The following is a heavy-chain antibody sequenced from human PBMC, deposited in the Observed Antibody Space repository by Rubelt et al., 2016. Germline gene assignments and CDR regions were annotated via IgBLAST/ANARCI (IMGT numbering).Heavy chain of an antibody. CDR3: ALNSDNVAAPPAVAPPFEY. CDR2: TVGSAGAT. D-gene: IGHD2-2*01. V-gene: IGHV3-23*01. CDR1: EFTLSAYA. Sequence: EVQLLDSGGGLVQPGGSLRLSCAASEFTLSAYAVSWVRQAPGKGLEWVAITVGSAGATYFADSVRGRFTISRDNSRNLLYLQMNSLRAEDTAIYYCALNSDNVAAPPAVAPPFEYWGQGTLVTISS. J-gene: IGHJ4*02.